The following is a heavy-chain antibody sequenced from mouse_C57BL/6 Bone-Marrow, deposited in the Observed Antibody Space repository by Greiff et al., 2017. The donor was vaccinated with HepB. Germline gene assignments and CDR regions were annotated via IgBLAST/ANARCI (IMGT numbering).Heavy chain of an antibody. V-gene: IGHV1-39*01. CDR2: INPNYGTT. CDR1: GYSFTDYN. J-gene: IGHJ4*01. Sequence: VQLQQSGPELVKPGASVKISCKASGYSFTDYNMHWVKQSNGKSLEWIGIINPNYGTTSYNQKFKGKATLTVDQSSNTAYMQLNSLTSEDSAVYYCALIYQSALDYWGQGTSVTVSS. CDR3: ALIYQSALDY. D-gene: IGHD2-4*01.